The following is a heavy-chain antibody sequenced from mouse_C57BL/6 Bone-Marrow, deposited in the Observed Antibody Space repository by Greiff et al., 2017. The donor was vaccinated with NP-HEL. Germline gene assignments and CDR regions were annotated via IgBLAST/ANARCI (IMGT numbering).Heavy chain of an antibody. D-gene: IGHD2-4*01. CDR2: IHPNSGST. J-gene: IGHJ2*01. CDR3: ASGGLRGDY. CDR1: GYTFTSYW. V-gene: IGHV1-64*01. Sequence: QVQLQQPGAELVKPGASVKLSCKASGYTFTSYWMHWVKQRPGQGLEWIGMIHPNSGSTNYNEKFKSKATLTVDKSSSTAYMQRSSLTSEDSAVYYCASGGLRGDYWGQGTTLTVSS.